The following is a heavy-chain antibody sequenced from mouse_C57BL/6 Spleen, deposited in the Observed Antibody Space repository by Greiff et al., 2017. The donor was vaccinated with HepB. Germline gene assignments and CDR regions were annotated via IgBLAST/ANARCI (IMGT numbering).Heavy chain of an antibody. D-gene: IGHD1-1*01. V-gene: IGHV1-62-2*01. CDR2: FYPGSGSI. CDR1: GYTFTEYT. Sequence: QVQLKQSGAELVKPGASVKLSCKASGYTFTEYTIHWVKQRSGQGLEWIGWFYPGSGSIKYNEKFKDKATLTADKSSSTVYMELSRLTSEDSAVYFWARHEDYGSSPYWYFDVWGTGTTVTVSS. J-gene: IGHJ1*03. CDR3: ARHEDYGSSPYWYFDV.